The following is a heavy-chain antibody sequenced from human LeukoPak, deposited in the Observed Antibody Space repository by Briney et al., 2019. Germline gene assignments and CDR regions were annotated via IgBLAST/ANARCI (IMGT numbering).Heavy chain of an antibody. V-gene: IGHV4-39*07. CDR2: IYYSGST. Sequence: SETLSLTCTVSGGSISSNSYYWGWIRQPPGKGLEWIGSIYYSGSTYYNPSLKSRVTISVDTSKNQFSLKLSSVTAADTAVYYCAREYSSSSDLDYWGQGTLVTVSS. D-gene: IGHD6-6*01. CDR3: AREYSSSSDLDY. CDR1: GGSISSNSYY. J-gene: IGHJ4*02.